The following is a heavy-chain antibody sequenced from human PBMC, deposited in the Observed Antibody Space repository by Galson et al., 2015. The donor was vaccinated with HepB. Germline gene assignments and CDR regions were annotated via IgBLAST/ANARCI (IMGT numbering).Heavy chain of an antibody. CDR3: ARDRDYYGSGNYGYGISHCHGLDV. D-gene: IGHD3-10*01. V-gene: IGHV3-33*08. CDR2: ISDDRSNK. J-gene: IGHJ6*02. Sequence: SLRLSCAASGFTFSSHGMNWVRQAPGKGLEWVADISDDRSNKFYADSVKGRLTISRDNSKNSLFLQMDSLRAEDTAVYYCARDRDYYGSGNYGYGISHCHGLDVCGQGTTVTVSS. CDR1: GFTFSSHG.